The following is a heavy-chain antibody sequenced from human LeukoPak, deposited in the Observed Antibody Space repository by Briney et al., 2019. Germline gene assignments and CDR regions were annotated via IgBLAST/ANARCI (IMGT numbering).Heavy chain of an antibody. Sequence: GGSLRLSCTASGFTFSSYWMHWVRQAPGKGLVWVSRINSDGGSTSYADSVKGRFTISGDNAKNTLYLQMNSLRAEDTAVYYCARRIQGMAPYYFDYWGQGTLVTVSS. CDR3: ARRIQGMAPYYFDY. V-gene: IGHV3-74*01. CDR1: GFTFSSYW. D-gene: IGHD5-24*01. J-gene: IGHJ4*02. CDR2: INSDGGST.